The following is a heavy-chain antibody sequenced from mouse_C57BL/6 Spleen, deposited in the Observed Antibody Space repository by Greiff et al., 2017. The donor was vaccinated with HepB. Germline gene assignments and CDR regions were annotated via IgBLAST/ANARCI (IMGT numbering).Heavy chain of an antibody. Sequence: QVQLKQPGTELVKPGASVKLSCKASGYTFTSYWMHWVKQRPGQGLEWIGNINPSNGGTNYNEKFKSKATLTVDKSSSTDYMQLSSLTSEDSADYYCAREVRDDDGPWYFDVWGTGTTVTVSS. V-gene: IGHV1-53*01. CDR2: INPSNGGT. CDR1: GYTFTSYW. J-gene: IGHJ1*03. D-gene: IGHD2-4*01. CDR3: AREVRDDDGPWYFDV.